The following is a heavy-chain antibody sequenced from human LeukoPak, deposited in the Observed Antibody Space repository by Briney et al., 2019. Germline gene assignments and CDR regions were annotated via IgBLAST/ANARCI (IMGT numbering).Heavy chain of an antibody. CDR1: GFTFSSYA. D-gene: IGHD2-2*01. CDR3: ANIVVVPAATRAFAFDI. V-gene: IGHV3-23*01. CDR2: ISGSGGST. Sequence: PGGSLRLSCAASGFTFSSYAMSCVRQPPGKGLEWVSAISGSGGSTYYADSVKGRFTISRDNSKNTLYLQMNSLRAEDTAVYYCANIVVVPAATRAFAFDIWGQGTMVTVSS. J-gene: IGHJ3*02.